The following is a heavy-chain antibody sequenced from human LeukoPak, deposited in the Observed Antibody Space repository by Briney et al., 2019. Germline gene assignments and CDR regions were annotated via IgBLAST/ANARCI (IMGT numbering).Heavy chain of an antibody. CDR3: ARDLAVAGIVYFDY. D-gene: IGHD6-19*01. J-gene: IGHJ4*02. Sequence: GGSLRLSCAASGFTFSSYSMNWVRQAPGKGLEWVSSTSSSSSYIYYADSVKGRFTISRDNAKNSLYLQVNSLRAEDTAVYYCARDLAVAGIVYFDYWGQGTLVTVSS. CDR2: TSSSSSYI. CDR1: GFTFSSYS. V-gene: IGHV3-21*01.